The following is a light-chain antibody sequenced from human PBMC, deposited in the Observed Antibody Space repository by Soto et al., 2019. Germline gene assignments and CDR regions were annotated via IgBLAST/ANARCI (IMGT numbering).Light chain of an antibody. CDR3: QQYYSYPLT. V-gene: IGKV1-8*01. Sequence: AIRMTQSPSSFSASTGDRVTITCRASQGISSYLAWYQQKPGKAPKLLIYAASTLQSGVPSRFSGSGSGTDFTLTISCLQSADFATYYCQQYYSYPLTFGPGTKVDIK. CDR1: QGISSY. CDR2: AAS. J-gene: IGKJ3*01.